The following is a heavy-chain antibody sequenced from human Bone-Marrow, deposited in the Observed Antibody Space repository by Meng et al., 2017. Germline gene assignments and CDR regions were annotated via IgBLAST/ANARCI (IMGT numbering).Heavy chain of an antibody. D-gene: IGHD6-13*01. CDR3: ARDKAISPAGKLFSDY. Sequence: LVRLESEGKKQGSSRKVSSKASGFTFCSYAFSWVRQAPAQGLEWMAGNTPIFGTANHAKNFQGRVTITVHESTSTAYMELSSLRSDDPAVYYCARDKAISPAGKLFSDYCGQGTLVTVSS. J-gene: IGHJ4*02. CDR2: NTPIFGTA. V-gene: IGHV1-69*13. CDR1: GFTFCSYA.